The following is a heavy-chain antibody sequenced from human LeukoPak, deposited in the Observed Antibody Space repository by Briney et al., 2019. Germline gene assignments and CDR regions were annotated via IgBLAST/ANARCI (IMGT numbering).Heavy chain of an antibody. Sequence: GGSLRLSCAASGFTFSNYNMNWVRQAPGKGLEWVSSISSSSAYIYYADSVKGRFTISGDNSKNSLYLQMNSLRAEDTAVYYCARTRGGGGYDPDYWGRGTLVTVSS. CDR1: GFTFSNYN. J-gene: IGHJ4*02. V-gene: IGHV3-21*01. CDR2: ISSSSAYI. CDR3: ARTRGGGGYDPDY. D-gene: IGHD5-12*01.